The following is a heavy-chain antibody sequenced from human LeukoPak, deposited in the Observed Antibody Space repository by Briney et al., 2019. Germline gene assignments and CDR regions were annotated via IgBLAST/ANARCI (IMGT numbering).Heavy chain of an antibody. J-gene: IGHJ4*02. V-gene: IGHV5-51*01. Sequence: GESLKISCKGSGYIFTNYWIGWVRQMPGKGLEWMGTIYPGDSDTRYSPSFQGRVTISADKSINTAYLQWSSLKTSDTAMYYCARQGVGASTCDYWGQGSLVTVSS. CDR2: IYPGDSDT. CDR1: GYIFTNYW. CDR3: ARQGVGASTCDY. D-gene: IGHD1-26*01.